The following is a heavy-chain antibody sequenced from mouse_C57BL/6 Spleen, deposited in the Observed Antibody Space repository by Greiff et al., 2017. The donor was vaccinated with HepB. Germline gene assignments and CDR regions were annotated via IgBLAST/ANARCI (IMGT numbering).Heavy chain of an antibody. V-gene: IGHV5-6*02. CDR1: GFTFSSYG. D-gene: IGHD5-1-1*01. Sequence: EVMLVESGGDLVKPGGSLKLSCAASGFTFSSYGMSWVRQTPDKRLEWVATISSGGSYTYSPDSVKGRFTISRDNAKNTLYLQMSSLKSEDTAMYYCDREIPSAMDYWGQGTSVTVSA. J-gene: IGHJ4*01. CDR3: DREIPSAMDY. CDR2: ISSGGSYT.